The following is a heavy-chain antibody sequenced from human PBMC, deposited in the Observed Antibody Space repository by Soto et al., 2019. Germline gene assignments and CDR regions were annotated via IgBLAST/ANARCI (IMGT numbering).Heavy chain of an antibody. CDR1: GFTFSSYA. J-gene: IGHJ3*02. D-gene: IGHD6-25*01. Sequence: EEQLLESGGGLVQPGGSLRLSCGASGFTFSSYAMSWVRQAPGKGLEWVSVISGGKTYYADSVKGRFTISRDNSKNTLYLQMNSLRAEDTAVYYSAKRHDAFDIWGQGTMVAVSS. V-gene: IGHV3-23*01. CDR3: AKRHDAFDI. CDR2: ISGGKT.